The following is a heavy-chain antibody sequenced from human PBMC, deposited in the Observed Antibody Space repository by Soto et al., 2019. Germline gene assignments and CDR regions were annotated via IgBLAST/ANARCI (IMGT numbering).Heavy chain of an antibody. Sequence: EVQLVESGGGLVKPGGSLRLSCAASGFTFSSYSMNWVRQAPGKGLEWVSSISSSSSYIYYADSVKGRFTISRDNAKNPLYLQMNSLRAEDTAVYYCARLSGWYFDYWGQGTLVTVSS. J-gene: IGHJ4*02. V-gene: IGHV3-21*01. CDR1: GFTFSSYS. CDR2: ISSSSSYI. CDR3: ARLSGWYFDY. D-gene: IGHD6-19*01.